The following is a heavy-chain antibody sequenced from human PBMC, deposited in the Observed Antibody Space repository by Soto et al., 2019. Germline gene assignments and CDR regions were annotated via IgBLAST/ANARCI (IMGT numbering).Heavy chain of an antibody. CDR1: GYSFTSYW. D-gene: IGHD3-22*01. CDR3: ARSYTHYDFLYYAFDI. V-gene: IGHV5-51*01. CDR2: IYPGDSDT. Sequence: GESLKISCKGSGYSFTSYWIGWVRQMPGKGLEWMGIIYPGDSDTRYSPSFQGQVTISADKSISTAYLQWSSLKASDTAMYYCARSYTHYDFLYYAFDIWGQGTMVTVS. J-gene: IGHJ3*02.